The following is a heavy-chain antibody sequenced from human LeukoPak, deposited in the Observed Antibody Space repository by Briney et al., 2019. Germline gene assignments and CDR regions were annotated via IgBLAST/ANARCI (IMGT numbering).Heavy chain of an antibody. CDR1: GGTFSSYA. Sequence: TVKVSCTASGGTFSSYAISWVRQAPGQGLEWMGGIIPIFGTANYAQKFQGRVTITTDESTRTAYMELSSLRSEDTAVYSCARRAVTTGDYFDYWGQGTLVTVSS. CDR2: IIPIFGTA. V-gene: IGHV1-69*05. J-gene: IGHJ4*02. CDR3: ARRAVTTGDYFDY. D-gene: IGHD4-11*01.